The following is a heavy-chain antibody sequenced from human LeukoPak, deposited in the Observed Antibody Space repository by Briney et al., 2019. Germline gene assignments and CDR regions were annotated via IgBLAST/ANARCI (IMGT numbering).Heavy chain of an antibody. CDR3: ARDFLECSRASCLNWFDP. D-gene: IGHD2-2*01. Sequence: SETLSLTCTVSGVYISSHFWTWIRQPPGKGLEWIGYIHYSGNTNYNPSLKSRVSISVDTSKNESSLKLSSVTAADTAVYYCARDFLECSRASCLNWFDPWGQGTLVTVSS. CDR1: GVYISSHF. J-gene: IGHJ5*02. CDR2: IHYSGNT. V-gene: IGHV4-59*11.